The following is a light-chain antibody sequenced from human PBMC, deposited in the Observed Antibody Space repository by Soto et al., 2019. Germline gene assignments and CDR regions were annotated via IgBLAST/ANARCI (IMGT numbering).Light chain of an antibody. Sequence: QSALTQPPSASGSPGQSVTISCTGTSSDVGGYNYVSWYQQHPGKAPKVVIYEVSKRPSGVPDRFSGSKSGNTASLTVSGLQAEEEADYYCTSYVGGNNHYVFGTGTKVTVL. CDR2: EVS. J-gene: IGLJ1*01. V-gene: IGLV2-8*01. CDR1: SSDVGGYNY. CDR3: TSYVGGNNHYV.